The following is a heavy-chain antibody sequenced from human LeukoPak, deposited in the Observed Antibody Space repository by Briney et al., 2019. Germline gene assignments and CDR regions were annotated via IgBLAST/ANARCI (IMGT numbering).Heavy chain of an antibody. CDR2: INHSGST. CDR3: AREIAFYCSSTSCYVGEVDY. CDR1: GGSFSGYY. J-gene: IGHJ4*02. Sequence: SETLSLTCAVYGGSFSGYYWSWIRQPPGKGLEWIGEINHSGSTNYNPSLKSRVTISVDTSKNQFSPKLSSVTAADTAVYYCAREIAFYCSSTSCYVGEVDYWGQGTLVTVSS. V-gene: IGHV4-34*01. D-gene: IGHD2-2*01.